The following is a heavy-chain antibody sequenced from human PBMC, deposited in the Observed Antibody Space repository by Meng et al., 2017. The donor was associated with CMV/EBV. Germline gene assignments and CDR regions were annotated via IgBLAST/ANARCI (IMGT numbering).Heavy chain of an antibody. CDR3: ARDPSGGSGDSYFDY. CDR2: ISYDGSNK. CDR1: GFTFSSYA. V-gene: IGHV3-30-3*01. Sequence: GESLKISCAASGFTFSSYAMHWVRQAPGKGLEWVAVISYDGSNKYYADSVKGRFTISRDNSKNTLYLQMNSLRAEDTAVYYCARDPSGGSGDSYFDYWGQGTLVTVSS. J-gene: IGHJ4*02. D-gene: IGHD2-15*01.